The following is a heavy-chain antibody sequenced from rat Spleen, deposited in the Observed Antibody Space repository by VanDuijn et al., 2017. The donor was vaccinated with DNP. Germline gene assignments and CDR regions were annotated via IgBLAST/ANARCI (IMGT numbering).Heavy chain of an antibody. CDR1: GFTFSDYN. V-gene: IGHV5-7*01. D-gene: IGHD1-12*02. CDR2: ISTSGSRT. Sequence: EVQLAESGGGLVQPGRSMKLSCAASGFTFSDYNMAWVRQAPKKGLEWVATISTSGSRTYYPDSVKGRFTISRDNAKSSLSLQMNSLKSEDTATYYCARHSSFYDGSYYWYFDFWGPGTMVTVSS. J-gene: IGHJ1*01. CDR3: ARHSSFYDGSYYWYFDF.